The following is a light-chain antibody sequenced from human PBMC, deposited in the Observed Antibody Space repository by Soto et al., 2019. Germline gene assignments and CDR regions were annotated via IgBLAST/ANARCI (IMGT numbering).Light chain of an antibody. J-gene: IGKJ1*01. CDR2: AAS. V-gene: IGKV1-39*01. CDR3: QQSYSTPKT. Sequence: DIQMTQSPSSLSASVEDRVIITCRASQSISNHLNWYQQKPGKAPQLLIYAASTLQTEVPSRFSGSGSGTDFTLTISSLQPEDFATYYCQQSYSTPKTFGQGTKVDIK. CDR1: QSISNH.